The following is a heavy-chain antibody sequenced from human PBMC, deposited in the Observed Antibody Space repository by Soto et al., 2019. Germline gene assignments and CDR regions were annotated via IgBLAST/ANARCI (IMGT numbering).Heavy chain of an antibody. Sequence: SETLSLTCTVSGGSISSSRYYWGWIRQPPGKGLEWIGSIYYTGSTNYNPSLKSRVTISVHTSKNQFSLKLSSATAADTAVYHCARLGLPFGRSCWFDPWGQGTLVTVSS. J-gene: IGHJ5*02. CDR1: GGSISSSRYY. CDR2: IYYTGST. V-gene: IGHV4-39*01. CDR3: ARLGLPFGRSCWFDP. D-gene: IGHD6-13*01.